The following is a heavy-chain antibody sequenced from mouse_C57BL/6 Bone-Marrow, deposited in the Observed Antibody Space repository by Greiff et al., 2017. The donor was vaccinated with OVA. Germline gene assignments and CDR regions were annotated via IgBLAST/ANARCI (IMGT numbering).Heavy chain of an antibody. J-gene: IGHJ1*03. CDR3: TTDYYGSRHWYFDV. V-gene: IGHV14-4*01. CDR1: GFNIKDDY. D-gene: IGHD1-1*01. CDR2: IDPENGDT. Sequence: EVQVVESGAELVRPGASVKLSCTASGFNIKDDYMHWVKQRPEQGLEWIGWIDPENGDTEYASKFQGKATITADTSSNTAYLQLSSLTSEDTAVYYCTTDYYGSRHWYFDVWGTGTTVTVSS.